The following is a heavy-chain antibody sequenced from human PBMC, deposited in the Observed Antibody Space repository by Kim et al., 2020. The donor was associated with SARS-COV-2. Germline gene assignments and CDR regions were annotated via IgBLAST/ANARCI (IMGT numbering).Heavy chain of an antibody. V-gene: IGHV3-33*01. CDR2: IWYDGSNK. D-gene: IGHD3-10*01. CDR1: GFSFSSYG. J-gene: IGHJ4*02. Sequence: GGSLRLSCAASGFSFSSYGMHWVRQAPGKGLEWVAVIWYDGSNKYYADSVKGRFTISRDNSKNTLYLQMNSLRAEDTAVYYCARDGSGSYPTYCFDYWGQGTRVTVSS. CDR3: ARDGSGSYPTYCFDY.